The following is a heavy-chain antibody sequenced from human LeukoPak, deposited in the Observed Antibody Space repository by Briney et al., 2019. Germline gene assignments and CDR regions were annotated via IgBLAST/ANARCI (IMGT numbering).Heavy chain of an antibody. V-gene: IGHV3-23*01. CDR3: AKTSWDIVVVPAAIYYYYHGMDV. CDR2: ISGSGGST. J-gene: IGHJ6*02. Sequence: PGGSLRLSCAASGFTFSSYAMSWVRQAPGKGLEWVSAISGSGGSTYYADSVKGRFTISSDNSKNTLYLQMNSLRAEDTAVYYCAKTSWDIVVVPAAIYYYYHGMDVWGQGTTVTVSS. CDR1: GFTFSSYA. D-gene: IGHD2-2*01.